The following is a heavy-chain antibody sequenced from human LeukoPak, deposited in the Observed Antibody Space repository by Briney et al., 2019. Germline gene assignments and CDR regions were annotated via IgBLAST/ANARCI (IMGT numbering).Heavy chain of an antibody. V-gene: IGHV4-34*01. CDR2: INHSGST. D-gene: IGHD1-14*01. Sequence: PSETLSLTCAVYGGSFSGYYWSWIRQPPGKGLEWIGEINHSGSTNYNPSLKSRVTISVDTSKNQFSLRLSSVTAADTAVYYCARLLGSPRIRFDYWGQGTLVTVSS. CDR1: GGSFSGYY. J-gene: IGHJ4*02. CDR3: ARLLGSPRIRFDY.